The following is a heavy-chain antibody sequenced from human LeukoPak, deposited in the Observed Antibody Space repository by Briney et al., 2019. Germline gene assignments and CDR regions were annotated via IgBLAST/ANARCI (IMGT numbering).Heavy chain of an antibody. V-gene: IGHV3-33*01. CDR3: ARAGCSGGSCYSGGMDV. CDR2: IWYDGSNK. Sequence: PGRSLRLSCAASGFTFSSYGMHWVRQAPGKGLEWVAVIWYDGSNKYYADSVKGRFTISRDNSKNTLYLQMNSLRAEDTAAYYCARAGCSGGSCYSGGMDVWGQGTTVTVSS. J-gene: IGHJ6*02. D-gene: IGHD2-15*01. CDR1: GFTFSSYG.